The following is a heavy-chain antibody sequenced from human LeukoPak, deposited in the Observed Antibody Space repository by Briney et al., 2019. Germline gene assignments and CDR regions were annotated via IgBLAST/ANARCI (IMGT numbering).Heavy chain of an antibody. V-gene: IGHV3-23*01. CDR2: TSSSDPGT. J-gene: IGHJ6*03. Sequence: GGSLRLSCAASGFPLSSYAMSWVRQGPGKGLEWVAATSSSDPGTYHADSVRGRFTISRDNSKNTLYLQMNSLRAEDTAVYYCAKSEDYGDYYYYYYMDVWGKGTTVTVSS. CDR3: AKSEDYGDYYYYYYMDV. CDR1: GFPLSSYA. D-gene: IGHD4-17*01.